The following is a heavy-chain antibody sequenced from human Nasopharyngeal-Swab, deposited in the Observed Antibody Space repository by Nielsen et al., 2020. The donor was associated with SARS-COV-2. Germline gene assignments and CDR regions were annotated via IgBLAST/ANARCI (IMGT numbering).Heavy chain of an antibody. CDR3: ARGSIRGIIISDFDY. CDR2: ISSSSSDT. CDR1: GFTLSDYY. J-gene: IGHJ4*02. D-gene: IGHD3-10*01. V-gene: IGHV3-11*05. Sequence: GGCRRLSCEASGFTLSDYYMSWIRQAQGKGLEWVSYISSSSSDTNYADSVKGRFTISRDNAKNSLYLQMNSLRADDTAVYYCARGSIRGIIISDFDYWGQGTLVTVSS.